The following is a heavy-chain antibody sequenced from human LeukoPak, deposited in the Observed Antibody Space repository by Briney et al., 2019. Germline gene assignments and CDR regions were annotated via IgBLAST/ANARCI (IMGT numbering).Heavy chain of an antibody. CDR3: ARGGKLDYPFDY. Sequence: GGSLRLSCAASGFSFSSHSMNWVRQAPGKGLEWVSSISDSRDYKYYADSVKGRFTISTDDAKKSVSLQMNSLRAEDTAVYYCARGGKLDYPFDYWGQGTLVTVSS. V-gene: IGHV3-21*01. D-gene: IGHD4-11*01. J-gene: IGHJ4*02. CDR2: ISDSRDYK. CDR1: GFSFSSHS.